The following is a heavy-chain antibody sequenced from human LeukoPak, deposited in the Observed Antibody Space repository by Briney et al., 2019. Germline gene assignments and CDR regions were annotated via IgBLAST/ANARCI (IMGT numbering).Heavy chain of an antibody. CDR3: AKDLGLRVWGNYRPPAFDY. J-gene: IGHJ4*02. CDR2: IRYDGSNK. V-gene: IGHV3-30*02. Sequence: PGGSLRLSCAASGFAASGFTFSTFGMHWVRQAPGKGLEWVAFIRYDGSNKYYADSVKGRFIISRDNSKNMLYLQMNSLRAEDTAVYYCAKDLGLRVWGNYRPPAFDYWGQGTLVTVSS. CDR1: GFTFSTFG. D-gene: IGHD3-16*02.